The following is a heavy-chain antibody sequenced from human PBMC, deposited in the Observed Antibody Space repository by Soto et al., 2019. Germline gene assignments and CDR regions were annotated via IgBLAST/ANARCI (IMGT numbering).Heavy chain of an antibody. V-gene: IGHV4-59*08. Sequence: SETLSLTCTVSGGSISSYYWSWIRQPPGKGLEWIGYIYYSGSTNYNPSLKSRVTISVDTSKNRFSLKLGSVTAADTAVYYCARESSGYSGYGNRRVMVGGYMDVWGKGTTVTVSS. CDR2: IYYSGST. J-gene: IGHJ6*03. CDR1: GGSISSYY. CDR3: ARESSGYSGYGNRRVMVGGYMDV. D-gene: IGHD5-12*01.